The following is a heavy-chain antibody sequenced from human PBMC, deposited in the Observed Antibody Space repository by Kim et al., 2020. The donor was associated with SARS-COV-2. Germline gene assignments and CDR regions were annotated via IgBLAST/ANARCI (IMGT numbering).Heavy chain of an antibody. J-gene: IGHJ4*02. CDR3: AKARPEEVAAWYYFDY. V-gene: IGHV3-23*01. D-gene: IGHD2-15*01. CDR1: GFTFSSYA. Sequence: GGSLRLSCAASGFTFSSYAMSWVRQAPGKGLEWVSAISCSGGSTYYADSVKGRFTISRDNSKNTLYLQMNSLRAEDTAVYYCAKARPEEVAAWYYFDYWGQGTLVTVSS. CDR2: ISCSGGST.